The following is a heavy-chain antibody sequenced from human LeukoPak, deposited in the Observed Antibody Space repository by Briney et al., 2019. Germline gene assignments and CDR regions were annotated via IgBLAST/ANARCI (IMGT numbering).Heavy chain of an antibody. V-gene: IGHV3-66*01. D-gene: IGHD3-22*01. CDR3: ARLANYDSSGYYYVPYYFDY. CDR1: GFTVSSNY. J-gene: IGHJ4*02. CDR2: IYSGGST. Sequence: GGSLRLSCAASGFTVSSNYMSWVRQAPGKGLEWVSVIYSGGSTYYADSVKGRFPISRDNSKNTLCLQMNSLGAEDTAVYYCARLANYDSSGYYYVPYYFDYWGQGTLVTVSS.